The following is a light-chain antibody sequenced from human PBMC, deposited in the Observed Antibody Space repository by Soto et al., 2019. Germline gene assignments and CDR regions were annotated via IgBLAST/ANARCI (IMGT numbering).Light chain of an antibody. V-gene: IGKV3-15*01. J-gene: IGKJ3*01. CDR3: QQYHYWPFT. Sequence: ESVMTQSPATMSVSPGQSATLSCRASQNVKTNLAWYQHKPGQAPRLLIFDATARATDIPPTFSGSGSGTDFTLTIDSLQSEDFAIYYCQQYHYWPFTSGPGTKVEIK. CDR1: QNVKTN. CDR2: DAT.